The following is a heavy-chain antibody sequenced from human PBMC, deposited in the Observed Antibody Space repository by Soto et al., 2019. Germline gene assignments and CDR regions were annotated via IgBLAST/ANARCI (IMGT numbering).Heavy chain of an antibody. V-gene: IGHV1-58*01. CDR2: IVVGTGNT. CDR1: GFTFSSSA. J-gene: IGHJ1*01. CDR3: AADYGGDYYDSSVYSPEYFQH. Sequence: GASVKVSCKASGFTFSSSAVQWVRQARGQHLEWVGWIVVGTGNTNYAPKFQERVTISRDMSTNTAYMELSSLGSEDTAVYYCAADYGGDYYDSSVYSPEYFQHWGQGTLVTVSS. D-gene: IGHD3-22*01.